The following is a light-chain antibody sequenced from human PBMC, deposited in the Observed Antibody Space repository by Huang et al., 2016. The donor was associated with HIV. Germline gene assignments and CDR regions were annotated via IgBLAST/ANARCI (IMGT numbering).Light chain of an antibody. CDR2: LAS. J-gene: IGKJ3*01. V-gene: IGKV4-1*01. CDR1: RNIFYSSNNKNY. Sequence: DILMTQSPDFLAVSLGERATINCRSSRNIFYSSNNKNYLAWYQQKPGQPPKLLIHLASTRQSGVPDRFSGSGSGTDFTLTISSLQAEDVAIYYCQQYYTSPFTFGPGTKVDVK. CDR3: QQYYTSPFT.